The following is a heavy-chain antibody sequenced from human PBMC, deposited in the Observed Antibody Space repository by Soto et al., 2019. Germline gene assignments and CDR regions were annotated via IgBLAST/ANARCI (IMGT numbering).Heavy chain of an antibody. J-gene: IGHJ6*02. Sequence: QVQLVQSGAEVKKPWSSGKVSCKASGGTFSSYAISWVRQAPGQGPEWMGGVIPIFGTANYAQKFQGRVTIAADKSTSTTYMEQISLRSEDTAVYYCARDGRVVVVAATPPYYGMDVWGQGTTVTVSS. CDR1: GGTFSSYA. CDR3: ARDGRVVVVAATPPYYGMDV. V-gene: IGHV1-69*06. CDR2: VIPIFGTA. D-gene: IGHD2-15*01.